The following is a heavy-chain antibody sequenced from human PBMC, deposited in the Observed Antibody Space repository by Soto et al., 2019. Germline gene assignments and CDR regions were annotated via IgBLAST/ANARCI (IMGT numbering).Heavy chain of an antibody. CDR1: GFSLSNARMG. CDR2: IFSNDEK. D-gene: IGHD1-1*01. J-gene: IGHJ3*02. CDR3: ARNPGYDAFDI. V-gene: IGHV2-26*01. Sequence: SGPAGEPTETLTLTCTVSGFSLSNARMGVSWIRQPPGKALEWLAHIFSNDEKSYSTSLKSRLTISKDTSKSQVVLTMTNMDPVDTATYYCARNPGYDAFDIWGQGTMVTVSS.